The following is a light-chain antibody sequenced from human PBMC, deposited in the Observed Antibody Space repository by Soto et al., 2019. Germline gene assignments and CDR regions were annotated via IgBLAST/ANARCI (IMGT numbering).Light chain of an antibody. CDR2: DVS. Sequence: QSALTQPASVSGSPGQSITISCTGTSSDVGGYNYVSWYQQHPGKAPKLMIYDVSNRPSGVSNRFSGSKSGNTASLTISGLQDEDEADYYCRSYTSSSTLLYVFGTGTKLTVL. V-gene: IGLV2-14*01. J-gene: IGLJ1*01. CDR3: RSYTSSSTLLYV. CDR1: SSDVGGYNY.